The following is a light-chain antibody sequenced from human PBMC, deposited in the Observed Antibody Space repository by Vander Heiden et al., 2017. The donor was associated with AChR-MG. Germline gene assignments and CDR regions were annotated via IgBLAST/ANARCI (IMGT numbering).Light chain of an antibody. V-gene: IGKV3-20*01. Sequence: EIALTQSPGTLSLSPGERATLSCRASQSVSSSYLAWYQQKPGQAPRLLIYGASSRATGIPDRFSGSGSGTDFTLTISRLEPDDFAVYYCQQHGTSPLTFGGGTKVEIK. J-gene: IGKJ4*01. CDR2: GAS. CDR1: QSVSSSY. CDR3: QQHGTSPLT.